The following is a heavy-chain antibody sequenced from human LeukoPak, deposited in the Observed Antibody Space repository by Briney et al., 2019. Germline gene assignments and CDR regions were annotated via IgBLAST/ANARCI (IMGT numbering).Heavy chain of an antibody. CDR1: GFTFSTYS. V-gene: IGHV3-21*01. D-gene: IGHD6-13*01. J-gene: IGHJ4*02. CDR2: ISSSSSYI. CDR3: AREVYSSSWSDYFDY. Sequence: GGSLSLSCAASGFTFSTYSMNWVRQAPGKGLEWVSSISSSSSYIYYADSVKGRFTISRDNAKNSLYLQMNSLRAEDTAVYYCAREVYSSSWSDYFDYWRQGTLVTVSS.